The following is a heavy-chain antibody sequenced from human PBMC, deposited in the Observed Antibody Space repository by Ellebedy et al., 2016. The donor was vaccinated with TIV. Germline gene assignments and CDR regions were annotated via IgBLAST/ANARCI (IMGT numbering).Heavy chain of an antibody. Sequence: GESLKISXAASGFTFSSYAMSWVRQAPGKGLEWVSVISGTGSNTYYADSVKGRFTISRDNSKNTLYLQMDSLRAEDTGVYYCARIDIVVVPAAPQWGQGTLVTVSS. CDR3: ARIDIVVVPAAPQ. CDR2: ISGTGSNT. D-gene: IGHD2-2*01. J-gene: IGHJ4*02. V-gene: IGHV3-23*01. CDR1: GFTFSSYA.